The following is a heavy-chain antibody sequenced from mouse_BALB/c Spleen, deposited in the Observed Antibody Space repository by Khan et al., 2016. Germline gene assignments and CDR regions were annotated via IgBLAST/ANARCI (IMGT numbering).Heavy chain of an antibody. V-gene: IGHV1S136*01. CDR3: GRRGYTETDFDD. D-gene: IGHD2-2*01. Sequence: VQLQQPGPELVKPGASVKMSCKSSGYTFTSYVMHWVKQKPGQGLEWIGYIDPYNDGTKYNEKFKGKATLTSDKSSSTAYMERSSLTTEDSAVYECGRRGYTETDFDDWGQGTTLTVSS. CDR2: IDPYNDGT. CDR1: GYTFTSYV. J-gene: IGHJ2*01.